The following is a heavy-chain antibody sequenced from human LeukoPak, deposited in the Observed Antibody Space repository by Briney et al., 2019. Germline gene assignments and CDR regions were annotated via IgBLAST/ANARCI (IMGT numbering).Heavy chain of an antibody. Sequence: GASVKVSCKASGYTFTSYGISWVRQAPGQGLEWMGWISAYNGNTNYAQKPQGRVTMTIDTSTSTAYMELRSLRSDDTAVYYCARESDMWSYGMDVWGQGTTVTVSS. CDR1: GYTFTSYG. V-gene: IGHV1-18*01. CDR2: ISAYNGNT. D-gene: IGHD2-21*01. CDR3: ARESDMWSYGMDV. J-gene: IGHJ6*02.